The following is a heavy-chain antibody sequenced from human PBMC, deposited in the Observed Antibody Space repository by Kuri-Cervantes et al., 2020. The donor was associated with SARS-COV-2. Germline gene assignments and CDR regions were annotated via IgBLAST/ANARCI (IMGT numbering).Heavy chain of an antibody. D-gene: IGHD3-9*01. Sequence: GSLRLSCAVSGGSISSSNWWSWVRQPPGKGLEWIGEIYHSGSTNYNPSLKSRVTISVDKSKNQFSLKLSSVTAADTAVYYCARSDYDILTGYYKGAFDIWGQGTMVTVSS. J-gene: IGHJ3*02. V-gene: IGHV4-4*02. CDR3: ARSDYDILTGYYKGAFDI. CDR2: IYHSGST. CDR1: GGSISSSNW.